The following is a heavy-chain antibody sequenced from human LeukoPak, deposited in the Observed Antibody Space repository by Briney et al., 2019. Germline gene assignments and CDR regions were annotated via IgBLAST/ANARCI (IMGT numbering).Heavy chain of an antibody. D-gene: IGHD3-10*01. Sequence: GRSLRLSCAASGFTFSSYGMHWVRQAPGTGLEWVAVISYDGSNKYYADSVKGRFTISRDNSKNTLYLQMNSPRAEDTAVYYCANMANWGQGTLVTVSS. CDR1: GFTFSSYG. CDR3: ANMAN. J-gene: IGHJ4*02. V-gene: IGHV3-30*18. CDR2: ISYDGSNK.